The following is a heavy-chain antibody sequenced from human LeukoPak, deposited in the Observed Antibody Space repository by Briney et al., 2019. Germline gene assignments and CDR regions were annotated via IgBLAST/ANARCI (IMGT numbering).Heavy chain of an antibody. D-gene: IGHD6-13*01. V-gene: IGHV1-2*02. J-gene: IGHJ4*02. Sequence: GASVKVSCKASGYTFTGYYMHWVRQAPGQGLEWMGWINPNSGGTNYAQKFQGRVTMTRDTSIGTAYMELSRLRSDDTAVYYCARDFRIAAAPLGYWGQGTLVTVSS. CDR2: INPNSGGT. CDR1: GYTFTGYY. CDR3: ARDFRIAAAPLGY.